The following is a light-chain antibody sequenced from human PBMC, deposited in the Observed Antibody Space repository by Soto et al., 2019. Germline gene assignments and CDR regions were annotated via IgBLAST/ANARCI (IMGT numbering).Light chain of an antibody. V-gene: IGLV1-44*01. CDR2: SNN. J-gene: IGLJ2*01. Sequence: QLVLTQPPSVSGTPGQRVNMSCSGSSSNIGSKSVSWYQHLPQTAPKLLIYSNNQRPSGVPGRFSGSKSGTSASLAISGLQSDDETQYYCAAWDDSLNVLVFGGGTKLTVL. CDR1: SSNIGSKS. CDR3: AAWDDSLNVLV.